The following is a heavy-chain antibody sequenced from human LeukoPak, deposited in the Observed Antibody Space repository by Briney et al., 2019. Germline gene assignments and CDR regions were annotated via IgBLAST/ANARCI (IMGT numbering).Heavy chain of an antibody. V-gene: IGHV3-74*01. CDR3: DAGPLLDP. CDR1: GFTFSSYW. Sequence: GGSLRLSCAASGFTFSSYWMHWVRQAPGKGLVWVSRINTDGSSTSYADSVKGRFTISRDNAKNTLYLQMNSLRVEDTAICVRDAGPLLDPWGQGTLVSVSS. CDR2: INTDGSST. D-gene: IGHD5-24*01. J-gene: IGHJ5*02.